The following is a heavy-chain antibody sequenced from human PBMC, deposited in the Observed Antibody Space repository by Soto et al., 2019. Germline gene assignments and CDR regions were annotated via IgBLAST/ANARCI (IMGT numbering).Heavy chain of an antibody. CDR2: ISGSGGST. V-gene: IGHV3-23*01. CDR1: GFTFSSYA. J-gene: IGHJ4*02. D-gene: IGHD6-13*01. Sequence: GGSLRLSCAASGFTFSSYAMSWVRQAPGKGLEWVSAISGSGGSTYYADSVKGRFTISRDNSKNTLYLQMNSLRAEDTAVYYCAKSDSRSWSPGPIDYWGQGTLVTASS. CDR3: AKSDSRSWSPGPIDY.